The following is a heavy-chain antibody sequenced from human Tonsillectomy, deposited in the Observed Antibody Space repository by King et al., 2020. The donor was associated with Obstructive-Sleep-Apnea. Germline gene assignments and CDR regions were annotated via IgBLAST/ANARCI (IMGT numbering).Heavy chain of an antibody. J-gene: IGHJ5*02. V-gene: IGHV4-39*07. CDR3: ARGADFGGVVAAEALNWFDP. CDR2: IYYSGST. CDR1: GGSISSSSYY. D-gene: IGHD2-15*01. Sequence: QLQESGPGLVKPSETLSLTCTVSGGSISSSSYYWGWIRQPPGKGLEWIGSIYYSGSTYYNPSLKSRVTISVDTSKNQFSLKLSSVTAADTAVYYCARGADFGGVVAAEALNWFDPWGQGTLVTVSS.